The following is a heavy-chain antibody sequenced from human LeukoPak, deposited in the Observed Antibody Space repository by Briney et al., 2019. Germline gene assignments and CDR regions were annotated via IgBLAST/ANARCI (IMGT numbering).Heavy chain of an antibody. Sequence: GASVKVSCKASGGTFSSYAISWVRQAPGQGLEWMGWISAYNGNTNYAQKLQGRVTMTTDTSTSTAYMELRSLRSDDTAVYYCARDQEQWLVLLDAFDIWGQGTMVTVSS. J-gene: IGHJ3*02. V-gene: IGHV1-18*01. CDR3: ARDQEQWLVLLDAFDI. CDR1: GGTFSSYA. CDR2: ISAYNGNT. D-gene: IGHD6-19*01.